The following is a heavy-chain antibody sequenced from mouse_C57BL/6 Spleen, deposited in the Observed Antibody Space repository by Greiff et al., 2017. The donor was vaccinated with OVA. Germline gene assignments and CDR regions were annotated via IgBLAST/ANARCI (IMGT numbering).Heavy chain of an antibody. CDR1: GYTFTGYW. CDR2: ILPGSGST. Sequence: QVQLQQSGAELMKPGASVKLSCKATGYTFTGYWIEWVKQRPGHGLEWIGEILPGSGSTYNNEKFKGKATFTADTSSNTAYMQLSSLTTEDSAIYYCARDYDHDGWFAYWGQGTLVTVSA. V-gene: IGHV1-9*01. D-gene: IGHD2-4*01. CDR3: ARDYDHDGWFAY. J-gene: IGHJ3*01.